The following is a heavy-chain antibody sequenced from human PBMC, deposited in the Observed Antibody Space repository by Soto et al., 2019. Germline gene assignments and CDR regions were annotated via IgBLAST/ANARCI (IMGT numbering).Heavy chain of an antibody. D-gene: IGHD4-4*01. V-gene: IGHV1-69*13. Sequence: SVKVSCKASGYTFTSYDINWVRQATGQGLEWMGGIVPLTGTPNYAQKFQGRVTITADEASSTVHMQLGSLRSDDTAVYFCARGPGSDSYYYYRGLGTLVTVSS. CDR1: GYTFTSYD. CDR3: ARGPGSDSYYYY. J-gene: IGHJ4*02. CDR2: IVPLTGTP.